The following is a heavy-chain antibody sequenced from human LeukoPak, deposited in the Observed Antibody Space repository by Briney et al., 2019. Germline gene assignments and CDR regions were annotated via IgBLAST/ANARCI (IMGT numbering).Heavy chain of an antibody. J-gene: IGHJ3*02. V-gene: IGHV5-51*01. Sequence: GESLKISCKGSGYSLSTHWIGWVRQMPGKGLDWMGIMYPSDSDIRYSPSFKGQVTMSADNSIATAYLQWSSLKASDTAMYYCATSLKCSSTSCYAFDIWGQGTMVTVSS. CDR2: MYPSDSDI. CDR1: GYSLSTHW. D-gene: IGHD2-2*01. CDR3: ATSLKCSSTSCYAFDI.